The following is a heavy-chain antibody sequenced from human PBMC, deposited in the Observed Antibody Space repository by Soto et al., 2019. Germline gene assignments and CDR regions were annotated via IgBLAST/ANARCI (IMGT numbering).Heavy chain of an antibody. J-gene: IGHJ5*02. D-gene: IGHD1-26*01. CDR2: ISSGGSYI. CDR3: TRDQGGSYDSWVDP. CDR1: FTFSLYS. V-gene: IGHV3-21*01. Sequence: EVQVVESGGGLVQPGGSLRLSCSFTFSLYSMNWVRQAPGKGLGRVASISSGGSYIKYADSVKGRFTISRDNAKNSVSLQMNSLRVDDTAVYFCTRDQGGSYDSWVDPWGQGTLVTVSS.